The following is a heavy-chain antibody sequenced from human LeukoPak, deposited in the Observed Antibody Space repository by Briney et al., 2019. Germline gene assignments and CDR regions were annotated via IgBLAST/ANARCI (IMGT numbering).Heavy chain of an antibody. Sequence: GGSLRLSCAASGFTFSSYAMSWLRQAPGKGLEWVSAISGSGGSTYYADSVKGRFTISRDNSKNTLYLQMNSLRAEDTAVYYCAKDRHITGTPYFDYWGQGTLVTVSS. CDR2: ISGSGGST. J-gene: IGHJ4*02. D-gene: IGHD1-20*01. CDR1: GFTFSSYA. V-gene: IGHV3-23*01. CDR3: AKDRHITGTPYFDY.